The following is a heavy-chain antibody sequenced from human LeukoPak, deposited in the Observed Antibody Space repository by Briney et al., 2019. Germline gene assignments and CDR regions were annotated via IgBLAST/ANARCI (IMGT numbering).Heavy chain of an antibody. CDR2: IYYSGST. CDR3: ARDGETSGMDV. CDR1: GGSISSYY. J-gene: IGHJ6*02. D-gene: IGHD2-21*01. Sequence: PSETLSLTCTVSGGSISSYYWSWIRQPPGKGLEWIGYIYYSGSTNYNPSLKSRVTISVDTSKNQFSLKLSSVTAADTAVYYCARDGETSGMDVWGQGTTVTVSS. V-gene: IGHV4-59*01.